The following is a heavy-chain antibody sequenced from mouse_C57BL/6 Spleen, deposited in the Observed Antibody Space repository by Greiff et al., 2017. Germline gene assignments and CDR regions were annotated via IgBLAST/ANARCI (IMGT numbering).Heavy chain of an antibody. D-gene: IGHD2-3*01. V-gene: IGHV1-54*01. CDR1: GYAFTNYL. CDR3: ARYDGYFYYAMDY. CDR2: INPGSGGT. J-gene: IGHJ4*01. Sequence: VMLVESGAELVRPGTSVKVSCKASGYAFTNYLIEWVKQRPGQGLEWIGVINPGSGGTNYNEKFKGKATLTADKSSSTAYMKLSSLTSEDSAVYFCARYDGYFYYAMDYWGQGTSVTVSS.